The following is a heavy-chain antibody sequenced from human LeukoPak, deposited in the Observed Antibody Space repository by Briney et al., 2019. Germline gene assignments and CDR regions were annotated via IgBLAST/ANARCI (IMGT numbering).Heavy chain of an antibody. V-gene: IGHV3-23*01. D-gene: IGHD3-9*01. CDR1: GFTFSGYA. Sequence: PGGSLRLSCAASGFTFSGYAMSWVRQAPGKGLEWDSAISGSGSDTFYADSVKGRFTISRDNSKNTLSVQMNSLRAEDTAVYYCAKALTGWGAYDYWGQGALVTVSS. J-gene: IGHJ4*02. CDR3: AKALTGWGAYDY. CDR2: ISGSGSDT.